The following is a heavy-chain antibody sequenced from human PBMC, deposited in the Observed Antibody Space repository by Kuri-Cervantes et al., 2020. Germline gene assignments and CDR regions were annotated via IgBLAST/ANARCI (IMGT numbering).Heavy chain of an antibody. CDR3: ARDRMGYYYYGMDV. V-gene: IGHV3-53*01. J-gene: IGHJ6*02. D-gene: IGHD2-15*01. CDR2: IYSGGST. Sequence: GESLKISCAASGFTVSSNYMSWVRQAPGKGLEWVSVIYSGGSTYYADSVTGRFTISRDNSKNTLYLQMNSLRAEDTAVYYCARDRMGYYYYGMDVWGQGTTVTVSS. CDR1: GFTVSSNY.